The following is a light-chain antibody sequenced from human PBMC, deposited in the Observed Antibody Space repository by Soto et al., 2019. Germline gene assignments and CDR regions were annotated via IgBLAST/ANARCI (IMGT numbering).Light chain of an antibody. J-gene: IGKJ5*01. CDR3: QQRSNWPPIP. CDR2: DAS. V-gene: IGKV3-11*01. Sequence: LMLTQSPATLSLTPGERATLSCRASQSVGSYLVWYQQKPGQAPRLLIYDASNRATGIPARFSGSGSGTDFTLTISSLEPEDFAVYYCQQRSNWPPIPFCQVRRLDIK. CDR1: QSVGSY.